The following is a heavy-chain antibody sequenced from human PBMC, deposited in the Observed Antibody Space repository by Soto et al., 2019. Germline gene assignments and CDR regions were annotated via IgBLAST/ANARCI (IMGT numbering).Heavy chain of an antibody. V-gene: IGHV3-23*01. Sequence: PGGSLRLSCAASGFTFSSYAMSWVRQAPGKGLEWVSAISGSGGSTYYADSVKGRFTISRDNSKNTLYLQMNSLRAEDTAVYYCAKGTQYESVYNRFDPWGQGTLVTVSS. D-gene: IGHD3-3*01. CDR2: ISGSGGST. CDR1: GFTFSSYA. CDR3: AKGTQYESVYNRFDP. J-gene: IGHJ5*02.